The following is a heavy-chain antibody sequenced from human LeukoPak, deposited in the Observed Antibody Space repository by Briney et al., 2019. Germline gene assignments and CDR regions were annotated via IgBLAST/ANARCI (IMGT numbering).Heavy chain of an antibody. CDR2: IHPSGML. J-gene: IGHJ4*02. CDR3: SRGLDSRKLGY. D-gene: IGHD3-22*01. CDR1: GASLSSDDQY. Sequence: SETLSLTCTVSGASLSSDDQYWNWIRQSPGKGLEWIGSIHPSGMLYNNPSLESRFTISIGTSKNQFSLNLNSVTAADTAVYFCSRGLDSRKLGYWGQGTLVTVSS. V-gene: IGHV4-31*03.